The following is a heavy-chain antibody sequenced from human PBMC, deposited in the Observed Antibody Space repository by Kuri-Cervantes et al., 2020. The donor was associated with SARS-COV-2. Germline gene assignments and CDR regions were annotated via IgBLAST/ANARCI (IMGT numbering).Heavy chain of an antibody. J-gene: IGHJ4*02. CDR2: IYYSGST. CDR3: AGGAEGSPFDY. Sequence: SESLSLTCTVSGGSISSYYWRWIRQPPGKGLEWIGYIYYSGSTNYNPSLKSRVTISVDTSKNQFSLKLSSVTAADTAVYYCAGGAEGSPFDYWGQGTLVTVSS. D-gene: IGHD6-13*01. V-gene: IGHV4-59*01. CDR1: GGSISSYY.